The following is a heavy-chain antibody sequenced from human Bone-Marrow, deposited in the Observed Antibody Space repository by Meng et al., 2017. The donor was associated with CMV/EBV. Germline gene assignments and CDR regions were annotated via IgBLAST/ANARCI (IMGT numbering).Heavy chain of an antibody. J-gene: IGHJ4*02. V-gene: IGHV3-7*01. D-gene: IGHD2-8*01. CDR3: ARVVCTNGVCYTGYYFDY. CDR2: IKQDGSEK. CDR1: GFTFSSYW. Sequence: GGSLRLSCAASGFTFSSYWMSWVRQAPGKGLEWVANIKQDGSEKYYVDSVKGRFTISRDNAKNSLYLQMNSLRAEDTAVYYCARVVCTNGVCYTGYYFDYCGQGTLVTASS.